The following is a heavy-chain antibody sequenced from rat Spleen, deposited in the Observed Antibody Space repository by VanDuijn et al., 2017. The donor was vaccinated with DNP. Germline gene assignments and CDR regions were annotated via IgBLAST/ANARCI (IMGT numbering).Heavy chain of an antibody. J-gene: IGHJ2*01. V-gene: IGHV5S10*01. CDR1: GFTFSDYA. D-gene: IGHD1-9*01. Sequence: EVQLVESGGGLVQPGNSLKLSCAASGFTFSDYAMAWVRQSPKKGLEWVATIIYDGSSTYYRDSVKGRFTISRDNAKSTLYLQMDSLRSEDTATYYCATHDGYGYNSFDYWGQGVMVTVSS. CDR3: ATHDGYGYNSFDY. CDR2: IIYDGSST.